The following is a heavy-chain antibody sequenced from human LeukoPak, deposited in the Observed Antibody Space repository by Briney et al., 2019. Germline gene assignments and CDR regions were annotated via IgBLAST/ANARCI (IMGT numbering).Heavy chain of an antibody. J-gene: IGHJ3*02. CDR3: ATHSRWFGEYGAFDI. Sequence: ASVKVSCKVSGYTLTELSMHWVRQAPGKGLEWMGGFDPEDGETIYAQKFQGRVTMTEDTSTDTAYMELSSLRSEDTAVYYCATHSRWFGEYGAFDIWGQGTMVTVSS. CDR1: GYTLTELS. D-gene: IGHD3-10*01. V-gene: IGHV1-24*01. CDR2: FDPEDGET.